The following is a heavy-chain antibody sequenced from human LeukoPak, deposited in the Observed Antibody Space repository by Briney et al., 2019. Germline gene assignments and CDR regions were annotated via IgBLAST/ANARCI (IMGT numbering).Heavy chain of an antibody. CDR2: ISGPSQSI. CDR1: GFTFRSYR. V-gene: IGHV3-48*02. D-gene: IGHD3-9*01. CDR3: ARDDDMLPEKRHGDS. Sequence: GWALTLSCLAPGFTFRSYRMNWLRQAPGKGLEWVSYISGPSQSIYYAESVKGRFTISRDNAKNSLYLQMNSLRDEDTAVYYCARDDDMLPEKRHGDSWGQGTLVTVSS. J-gene: IGHJ5*01.